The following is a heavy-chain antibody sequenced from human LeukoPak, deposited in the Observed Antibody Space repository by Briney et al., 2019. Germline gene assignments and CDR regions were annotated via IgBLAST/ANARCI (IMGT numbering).Heavy chain of an antibody. CDR1: GFKLSVCG. CDR3: AKNGDNSCYYLHPAVF. CDR2: IGYTGGAK. V-gene: IGHV3-30*02. J-gene: IGHJ4*02. D-gene: IGHD3-22*01. Sequence: PGGTLRLSCAVSGFKLSVCGMGSVRQAPGRGLEREAYIGYTGGAKYYNESVRGRFTICRDNSKNILYQQMNSLRSEDTAVYYCAKNGDNSCYYLHPAVFWGQGTLVTVSS.